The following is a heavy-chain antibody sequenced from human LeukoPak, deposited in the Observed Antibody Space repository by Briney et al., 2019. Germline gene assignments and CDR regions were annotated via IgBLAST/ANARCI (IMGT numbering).Heavy chain of an antibody. CDR2: IHQTGNT. V-gene: IGHV4-4*02. CDR3: ARRDYYRLDF. J-gene: IGHJ4*02. Sequence: SETLSLTCAVSGCPISSSHWMSCVRQPPGKGLEWIREIHQTGNTNYIASLTGRGSISLDKAKNQFTLNLNSVTAADTAVYYCARRDYYRLDFWGKGILVTVSS. D-gene: IGHD3-10*01. CDR1: GCPISSSHW.